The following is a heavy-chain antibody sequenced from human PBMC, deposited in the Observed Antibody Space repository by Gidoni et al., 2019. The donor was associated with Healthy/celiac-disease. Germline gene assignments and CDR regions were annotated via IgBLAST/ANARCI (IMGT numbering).Heavy chain of an antibody. D-gene: IGHD2-21*02. V-gene: IGHV3-30-3*01. CDR2: ISYDGSNK. J-gene: IGHJ6*02. Sequence: QVQLGESGGGGVQPGRSLRLSCAASGFTFSSYAMHWGRQAPGKGLELVAVISYDGSNKYYADSVKGRFTISRDNSKNTLYLQMNSLRAEDTAVYYCARDRQGVVVTATFTYYYYGMDVWGQGTTVTVSS. CDR3: ARDRQGVVVTATFTYYYYGMDV. CDR1: GFTFSSYA.